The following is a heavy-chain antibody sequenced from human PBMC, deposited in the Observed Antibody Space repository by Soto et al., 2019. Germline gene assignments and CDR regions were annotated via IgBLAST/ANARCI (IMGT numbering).Heavy chain of an antibody. CDR2: INPNSGGT. D-gene: IGHD3-10*01. V-gene: IGHV1-2*04. CDR3: AREFRMVRGVIKYYYYYGMDV. Sequence: ASVKVSCKASGYTFTGYYMHWLRQAPGQGLGWMGWINPNSGGTNYAQKFQGWVTMTRDTSISTAYMELSRLRSDDTAVYYCAREFRMVRGVIKYYYYYGMDVWGQGTTVTVSS. CDR1: GYTFTGYY. J-gene: IGHJ6*02.